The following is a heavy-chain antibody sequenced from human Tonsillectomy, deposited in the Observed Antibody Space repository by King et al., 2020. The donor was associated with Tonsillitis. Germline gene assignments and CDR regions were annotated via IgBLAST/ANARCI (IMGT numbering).Heavy chain of an antibody. CDR3: ARVSPRWFGEFPLVY. V-gene: IGHV3-74*01. Sequence: VQLVESGGGLVQPGGSLRLSCAASGFTFSSYWMHWVRQAPGKGLVWVSRINSDGSTTSYADSVKGRFTISRDNAKNTLYLQMNSLRADDTAVYYCARVSPRWFGEFPLVYWGQGTLVTVSS. J-gene: IGHJ4*02. CDR2: INSDGSTT. D-gene: IGHD3-10*01. CDR1: GFTFSSYW.